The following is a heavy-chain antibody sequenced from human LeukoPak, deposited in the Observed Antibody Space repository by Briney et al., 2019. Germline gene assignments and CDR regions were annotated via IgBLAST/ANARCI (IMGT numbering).Heavy chain of an antibody. D-gene: IGHD1-1*01. V-gene: IGHV4-39*07. CDR1: GGSINSRSYY. CDR2: IYYSGTT. J-gene: IGHJ4*02. CDR3: TAERAGTIVDY. Sequence: PSETLPLTCTVSGGSINSRSYYWGWIRQPPGKGLEWIGSIYYSGTTYYTPSLKSRVTLSVDTSKNQFSLKLNSVTAADTAVYYCTAERAGTIVDYWGQGTLVTVSS.